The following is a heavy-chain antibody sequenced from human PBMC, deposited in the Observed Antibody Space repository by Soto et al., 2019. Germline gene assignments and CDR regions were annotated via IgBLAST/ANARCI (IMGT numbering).Heavy chain of an antibody. D-gene: IGHD5-18*01. CDR3: ARENKDTAITYYYYYMDV. CDR2: INPSGGST. Sequence: ASVNVSCKASGYTFTSYYMHWVRQAPGQGLEWMGIINPSGGSTSYAQKFQGRVTMTRDTSTSTVYMELSSLRSEDTAVYYCARENKDTAITYYYYYMDVWGKGTTVTVSS. CDR1: GYTFTSYY. J-gene: IGHJ6*03. V-gene: IGHV1-46*03.